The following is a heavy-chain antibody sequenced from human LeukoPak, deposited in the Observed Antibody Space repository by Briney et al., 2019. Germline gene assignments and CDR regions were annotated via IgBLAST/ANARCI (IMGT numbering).Heavy chain of an antibody. CDR1: GCSISSGSYY. CDR2: IYTSGNT. CDR3: ARSRYSSSWYEESGY. J-gene: IGHJ4*02. V-gene: IGHV4-61*02. Sequence: TLSLTCPVSGCSISSGSYYWSWIRQPAGKGLDWVGRIYTSGNTKYNPSLTSRVTISVDTSKNQFSLKLSSVTAADTAVYYCARSRYSSSWYEESGYWGQGTLVTVSS. D-gene: IGHD6-13*01.